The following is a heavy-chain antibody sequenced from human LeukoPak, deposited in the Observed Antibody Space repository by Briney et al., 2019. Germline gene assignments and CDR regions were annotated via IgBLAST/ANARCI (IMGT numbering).Heavy chain of an antibody. V-gene: IGHV3-23*03. J-gene: IGHJ4*02. CDR2: IYSGGST. D-gene: IGHD3-10*01. CDR1: GFTFSSYA. Sequence: PGGSLRLSCAASGFTFSSYAMSWVRQAPGKGLEWVSVIYSGGSTYYADSVKGRFTISRDNSRNTLYLQMNNLRAEDTALYYCAKDQNSGSGSYSNFDYWGRGTLVTVSS. CDR3: AKDQNSGSGSYSNFDY.